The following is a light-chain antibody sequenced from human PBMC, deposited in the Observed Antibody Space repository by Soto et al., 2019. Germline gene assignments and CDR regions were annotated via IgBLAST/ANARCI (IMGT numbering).Light chain of an antibody. CDR1: SSNIGAAYD. J-gene: IGLJ3*02. Sequence: QSVLTQPPSVSGAPGQKVTISCTRSSSNIGAAYDLHWYQHLPGTAPKLLIYGNNNRPSGVPDRFSGSKSGTSASLAITGLQAEDEADYYCQSYDSSLSGWVFGGGTKLPVL. CDR3: QSYDSSLSGWV. CDR2: GNN. V-gene: IGLV1-40*01.